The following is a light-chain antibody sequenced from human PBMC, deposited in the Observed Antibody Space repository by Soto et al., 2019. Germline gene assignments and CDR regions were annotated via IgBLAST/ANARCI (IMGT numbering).Light chain of an antibody. CDR2: DVS. CDR1: SSDVGGSKY. Sequence: QSALTQPASVSGSPGQSITISCTGTSSDVGGSKYVSWYQQLPGKAPKLMISDVSNRPSGVSNRFSGSKSGNTASLTISGLQAEDEADYYCSSYTSSNSNVFGTGTKLTVL. CDR3: SSYTSSNSNV. V-gene: IGLV2-14*01. J-gene: IGLJ1*01.